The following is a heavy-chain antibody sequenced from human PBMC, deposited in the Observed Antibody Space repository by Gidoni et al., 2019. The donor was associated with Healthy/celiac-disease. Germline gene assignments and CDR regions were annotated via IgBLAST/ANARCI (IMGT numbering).Heavy chain of an antibody. J-gene: IGHJ6*02. CDR1: GFTFRSYE. V-gene: IGHV3-48*03. CDR2: ISSSGSTI. Sequence: EVQLVESGGGLVQPGGSLRLSCAASGFTFRSYEMNWVRQAPGKGLEWVSYISSSGSTIYYADSVKGRFTISRDNAKNSLYLQMNSLRAEDTAVYYCARRGYSYGYRLYYYYGMDVWGQGTTVTVSS. CDR3: ARRGYSYGYRLYYYYGMDV. D-gene: IGHD5-18*01.